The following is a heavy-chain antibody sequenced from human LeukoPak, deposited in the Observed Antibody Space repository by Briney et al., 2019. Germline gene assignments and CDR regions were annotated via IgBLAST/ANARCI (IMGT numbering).Heavy chain of an antibody. V-gene: IGHV3-66*02. D-gene: IGHD4-23*01. CDR3: ATQPATVVTPALDY. Sequence: GGSLRLSCAASGFTVCSNYMSWVRQAPGKGLEWVSVIYSGGSTYYADSVKGRFTISRDNSKNTLYLQMNSLRAEDTAVYYCATQPATVVTPALDYWGQGTLVTVSS. CDR2: IYSGGST. CDR1: GFTVCSNY. J-gene: IGHJ4*02.